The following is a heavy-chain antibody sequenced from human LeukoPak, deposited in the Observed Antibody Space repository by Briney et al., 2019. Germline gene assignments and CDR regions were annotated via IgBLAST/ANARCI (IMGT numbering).Heavy chain of an antibody. D-gene: IGHD2-15*01. J-gene: IGHJ4*02. CDR3: AVWVVAATGFDY. V-gene: IGHV3-30*03. CDR1: GFSFSSNG. Sequence: GSSLTLARAASGFSFSSNGMRWVRHAPGKGLEWVELISYDGSNKYYADSVQRRFTISRDNSKNKLYLQMNSLRAEDTAVYYCAVWVVAATGFDYWGQGTLATVSS. CDR2: ISYDGSNK.